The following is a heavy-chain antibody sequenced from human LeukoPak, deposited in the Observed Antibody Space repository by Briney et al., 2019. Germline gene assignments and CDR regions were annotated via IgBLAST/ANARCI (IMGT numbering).Heavy chain of an antibody. CDR2: INHSGST. Sequence: PSETLSLTCAVYGGSFSGYYWSWIRQPPGKGLEWIGEINHSGSTNYNPSLKSRVTISVDTSKNQFSLKLSSVTAADTAVYYCASIYRKPYYYYYMDVWGKGTTVTVSS. V-gene: IGHV4-34*01. J-gene: IGHJ6*03. CDR1: GGSFSGYY. CDR3: ASIYRKPYYYYYMDV. D-gene: IGHD4-11*01.